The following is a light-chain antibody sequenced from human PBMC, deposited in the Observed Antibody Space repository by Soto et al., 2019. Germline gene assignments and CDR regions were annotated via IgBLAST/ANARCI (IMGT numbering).Light chain of an antibody. J-gene: IGKJ1*01. CDR3: QQSYSTPWT. CDR2: TAS. V-gene: IGKV1-39*01. CDR1: QSIRSD. Sequence: DIQMTQSPSSLSASVGDRVTITCLASQSIRSDLSWYQQKPGKAPKLLLYTASSLQSGVPSRFSGSESGTDVTLTNSSLQPEDFATFFCQQSYSTPWTFAQGTKVEIK.